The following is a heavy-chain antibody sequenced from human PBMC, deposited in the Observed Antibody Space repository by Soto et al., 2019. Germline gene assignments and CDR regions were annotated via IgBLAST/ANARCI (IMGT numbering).Heavy chain of an antibody. V-gene: IGHV3-23*01. CDR3: VKAVGPTAPSSRIFDY. CDR2: ISGDGTSI. J-gene: IGHJ4*02. Sequence: LESGGGLVQPGGSLRLSCAASGFTFTNCAMSWVRQAPGKGLEWVSIISGDGTSIYYADSVKGRFIISRDNSKNTLYLQMSSLRADDTAVYYCVKAVGPTAPSSRIFDYWGQGTLVTVSS. D-gene: IGHD1-26*01. CDR1: GFTFTNCA.